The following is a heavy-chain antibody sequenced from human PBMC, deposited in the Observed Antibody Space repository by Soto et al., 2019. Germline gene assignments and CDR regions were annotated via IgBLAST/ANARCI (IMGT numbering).Heavy chain of an antibody. CDR3: ARRLGYCSSTSCYGNWFDP. D-gene: IGHD2-2*01. J-gene: IGHJ5*02. Sequence: KTSETLSLTCAVYGGSFSGYYWSWIRQPPGKGLEWIGEINHSGSTNYNPSLKSRVTISVDTSKNQFSLKLSSVTAADTAVYYCARRLGYCSSTSCYGNWFDPWGQGTLVTVSS. CDR2: INHSGST. V-gene: IGHV4-34*01. CDR1: GGSFSGYY.